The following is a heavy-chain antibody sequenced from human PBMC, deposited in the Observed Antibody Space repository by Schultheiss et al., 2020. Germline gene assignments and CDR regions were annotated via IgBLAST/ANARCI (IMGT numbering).Heavy chain of an antibody. J-gene: IGHJ4*02. Sequence: ASVKVSCKASGYTFTSYGISWVRQAPGQGLEWMGWISAYNGNTNYAQNVQGRVTLTTDTSTRTAYMELRSLRSDDTAVYYCARDIVNWKPGFDYWGQGTLVTVSS. CDR2: ISAYNGNT. V-gene: IGHV1-18*04. CDR1: GYTFTSYG. D-gene: IGHD1-20*01. CDR3: ARDIVNWKPGFDY.